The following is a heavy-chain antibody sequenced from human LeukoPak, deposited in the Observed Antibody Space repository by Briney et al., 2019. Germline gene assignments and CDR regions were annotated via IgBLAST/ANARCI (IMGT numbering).Heavy chain of an antibody. Sequence: GGSLRLPCAASGFTFSSYAMSWVRQAPGKGLEWVSAISGSGGSTYYADSVKGRFTISRDNSKNTLYLQMNSLRAEDTAVYYCAKDLKGDFWSGYYTDPGYWGQGTLVTVSS. V-gene: IGHV3-23*01. CDR2: ISGSGGST. CDR3: AKDLKGDFWSGYYTDPGY. CDR1: GFTFSSYA. D-gene: IGHD3-3*01. J-gene: IGHJ4*02.